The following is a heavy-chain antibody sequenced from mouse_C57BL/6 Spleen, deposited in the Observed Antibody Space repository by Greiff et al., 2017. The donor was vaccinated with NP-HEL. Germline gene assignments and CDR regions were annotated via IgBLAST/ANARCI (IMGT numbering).Heavy chain of an antibody. CDR2: IRSKSNNYAT. D-gene: IGHD2-4*01. CDR1: GFSFNTYA. V-gene: IGHV10-1*01. CDR3: GRGGIYYDYWFAD. J-gene: IGHJ3*01. Sequence: EVQGVESGGGLVQPKGSLKLSCAASGFSFNTYAMNWVRQAPGKGLEWVARIRSKSNNYATYYADSVKDRFTISRDDSESMLYLQMNNLKTEDTAMYYCGRGGIYYDYWFADWGQGTLVTVSA.